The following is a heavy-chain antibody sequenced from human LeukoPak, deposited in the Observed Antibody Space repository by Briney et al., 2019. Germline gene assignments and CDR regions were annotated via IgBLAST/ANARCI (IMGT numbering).Heavy chain of an antibody. CDR3: ARTAPTRITIFGVEGYFDY. V-gene: IGHV3-30*02. D-gene: IGHD3-3*01. CDR1: GVTSSSYG. Sequence: GGSLRLSCAASGVTSSSYGMHWVRQAPGKGLEWVAFIRYDGSNKYYADSVKGRFTISRDNSKNTLYLQMNSLRAEDTAVYYCARTAPTRITIFGVEGYFDYWGQGTLVTVSS. CDR2: IRYDGSNK. J-gene: IGHJ4*02.